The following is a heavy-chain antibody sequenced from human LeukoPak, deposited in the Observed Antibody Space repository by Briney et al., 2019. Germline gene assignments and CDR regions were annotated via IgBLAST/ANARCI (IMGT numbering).Heavy chain of an antibody. V-gene: IGHV4-61*01. Sequence: SETLSLTCSVSGDSVSSSPYYWGWIRQPPGKGLEWIGNTFSTSTLYNASLRSRVTILVDTSKNQFSLKLTSATAADTAIYYCARYKFHNYFDPWGQGTLVVVSS. D-gene: IGHD5-24*01. CDR1: GDSVSSSPYY. CDR2: TFSTST. J-gene: IGHJ5*02. CDR3: ARYKFHNYFDP.